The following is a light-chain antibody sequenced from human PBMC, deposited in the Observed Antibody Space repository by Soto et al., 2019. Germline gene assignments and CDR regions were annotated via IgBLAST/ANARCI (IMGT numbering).Light chain of an antibody. CDR1: QSVSSY. J-gene: IGKJ3*01. Sequence: EIVLTQSPATLSLSPGERATLSCRASQSVSSYLAWYQQKPGQAPRLLMYDASNRATGIPARFSGSGSGTDFTLTISSLEPEDFAVDYCQQRSNWPPEFGPGTKVDIK. CDR3: QQRSNWPPE. V-gene: IGKV3-11*01. CDR2: DAS.